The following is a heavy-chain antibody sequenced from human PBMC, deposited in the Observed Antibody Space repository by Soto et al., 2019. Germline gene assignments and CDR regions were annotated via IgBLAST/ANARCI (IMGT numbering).Heavy chain of an antibody. D-gene: IGHD3-10*01. V-gene: IGHV3-30*18. CDR1: GFTFSSYG. Sequence: GGSLRLSFAASGFTFSSYGMHWVRQAPGKGLEWVAVISYDGSNKYYADSVKGRFTISRDNSKNTLYLQMNSLRAEDTAVYYCAKTMLWFGELLIDSPFDYWGQGTLVTVS. CDR2: ISYDGSNK. J-gene: IGHJ4*02. CDR3: AKTMLWFGELLIDSPFDY.